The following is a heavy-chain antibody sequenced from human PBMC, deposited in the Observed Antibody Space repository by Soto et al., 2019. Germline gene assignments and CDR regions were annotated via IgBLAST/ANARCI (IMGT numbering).Heavy chain of an antibody. J-gene: IGHJ6*02. CDR1: GGSISSGGYY. CDR2: IYYSGST. V-gene: IGHV4-31*03. D-gene: IGHD4-4*01. Sequence: SETLSLTCTVSGGSISSGGYYWSWIRQHPGKGLEWIGYIYYSGSTYYNASLKSRVSISLDTSNYQFSLKLSSVTAADTAVYYCARDGDGRMTTNPYYYNGMDVWGPGTTVTVSS. CDR3: ARDGDGRMTTNPYYYNGMDV.